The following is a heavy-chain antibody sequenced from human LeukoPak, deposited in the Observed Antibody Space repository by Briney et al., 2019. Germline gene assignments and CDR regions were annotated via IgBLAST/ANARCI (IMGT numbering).Heavy chain of an antibody. CDR1: GYTFTSYD. CDR2: MNPNSGNT. D-gene: IGHD4-11*01. V-gene: IGHV1-8*01. J-gene: IGHJ5*01. CDR3: AREVTAYRTRLAMWFDS. Sequence: ASVKVSCKASGYTFTSYDINWVRQATGQGLEWMGWMNPNSGNTGYAQKFQGRVTMTRNTSISTAYMELSSLRSEDTAVYYCAREVTAYRTRLAMWFDSWGQGTLVIVSS.